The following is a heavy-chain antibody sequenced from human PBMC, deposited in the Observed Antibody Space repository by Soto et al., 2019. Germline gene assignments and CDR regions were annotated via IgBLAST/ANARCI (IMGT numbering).Heavy chain of an antibody. V-gene: IGHV4-4*02. D-gene: IGHD3-3*01. CDR3: ATRITIFGVVINPWFDP. Sequence: SETLSLTCAVAGGSSSSSNWWSWVRQPPGKGLEWIGEIYHSGRTNYNPSLKSRVTISVDKSKNQFSLKLSSVTAADTAVYYCATRITIFGVVINPWFDPWGQGTLVTVSS. J-gene: IGHJ5*02. CDR2: IYHSGRT. CDR1: GGSSSSSNW.